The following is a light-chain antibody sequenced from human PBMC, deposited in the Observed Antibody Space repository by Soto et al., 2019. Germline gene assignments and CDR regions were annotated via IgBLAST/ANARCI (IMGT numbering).Light chain of an antibody. Sequence: EIVMTQSPDTLSVSPGERVTLSCRASQSVSSDLAWYQQKPGQAPRLLIYGASTRATDIAARFSGSGSGTEFTLTISRLQSEDFAVYYCHQYNNWPPYTFGQGTKLEIK. CDR1: QSVSSD. CDR2: GAS. J-gene: IGKJ2*01. V-gene: IGKV3-15*01. CDR3: HQYNNWPPYT.